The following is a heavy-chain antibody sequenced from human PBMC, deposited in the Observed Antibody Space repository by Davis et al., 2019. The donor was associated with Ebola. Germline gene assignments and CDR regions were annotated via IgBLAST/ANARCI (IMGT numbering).Heavy chain of an antibody. Sequence: ASVKVSCKASGYTFTSYGISWVRQAPGQGLEWMGWISAYNGNTNYAQKLQGRVTMTTDTSTSTAYMELRSLRSDDTAVYYCARTDHDYGSGRGVVAFDYWGQGTLVTVSS. J-gene: IGHJ4*02. CDR1: GYTFTSYG. V-gene: IGHV1-18*04. D-gene: IGHD3-10*01. CDR3: ARTDHDYGSGRGVVAFDY. CDR2: ISAYNGNT.